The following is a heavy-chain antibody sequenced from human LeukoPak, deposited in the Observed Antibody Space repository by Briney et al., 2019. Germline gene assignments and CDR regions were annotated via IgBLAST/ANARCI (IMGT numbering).Heavy chain of an antibody. CDR2: INTNTGNP. CDR3: ARPMVRGVKDYYYGMDV. Sequence: GASVKVSCKASGYTFTSYAMNWVRQAPGQGLEWMGWINTNTGNPTYAQGFTGRFVFSLDTSVSTAYLQISSLKAEDTAVYYCARPMVRGVKDYYYGMDVWGQGTTVTVSS. V-gene: IGHV7-4-1*02. J-gene: IGHJ6*02. CDR1: GYTFTSYA. D-gene: IGHD3-10*01.